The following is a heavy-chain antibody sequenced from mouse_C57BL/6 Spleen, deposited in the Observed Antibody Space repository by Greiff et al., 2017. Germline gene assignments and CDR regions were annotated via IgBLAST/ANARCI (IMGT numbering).Heavy chain of an antibody. J-gene: IGHJ2*01. D-gene: IGHD1-1*01. CDR1: GYAFSSSW. V-gene: IGHV1-82*01. Sequence: QVQLQQSGPELVKPGASVKISCKASGYAFSSSWMNWVKQRPGKGLEWIGRIYPGDGDTNYNGKFKGKATLTADKSSSTAYMQLSSLTSEDSAVYFCARGRYGSSIFDYWGQGTTLTVSS. CDR2: IYPGDGDT. CDR3: ARGRYGSSIFDY.